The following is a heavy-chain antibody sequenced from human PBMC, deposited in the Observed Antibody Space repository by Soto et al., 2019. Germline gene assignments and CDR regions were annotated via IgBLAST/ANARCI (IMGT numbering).Heavy chain of an antibody. D-gene: IGHD6-13*01. CDR2: IIPIFGTA. Sequence: QVQLVQSGAEVQKPGSSVKVSCKASGGTFSSYAISWVRQAPGQGLEWMGGIIPIFGTANYAQKFQGRVTNTADEYTSTAYVELSSLRSEDTAVYYCSRGPPGSSSWYWYFDLWGRGTLVSVSS. CDR1: GGTFSSYA. J-gene: IGHJ2*01. V-gene: IGHV1-69*01. CDR3: SRGPPGSSSWYWYFDL.